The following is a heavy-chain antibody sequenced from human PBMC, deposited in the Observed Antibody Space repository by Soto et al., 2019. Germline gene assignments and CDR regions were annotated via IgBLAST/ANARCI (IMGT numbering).Heavy chain of an antibody. CDR2: INPDGGAT. CDR1: GYTFTDYY. CDR3: ARDLLQQRWFDP. Sequence: QVQLVQSGAEVKKPGASVKVSCKASGYTFTDYYLHWVRQAPGQGPEWVGWINPDGGATNYPQNFQGRVTMTRDTSINTVYMELSNLRSDDTAVYFCARDLLQQRWFDPWGQGTLVTVSS. V-gene: IGHV1-2*02. J-gene: IGHJ5*02.